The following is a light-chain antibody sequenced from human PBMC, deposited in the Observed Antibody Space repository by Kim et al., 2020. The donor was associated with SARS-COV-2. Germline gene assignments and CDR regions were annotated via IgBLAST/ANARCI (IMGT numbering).Light chain of an antibody. CDR3: QQIYGSPLT. V-gene: IGKV1-39*01. CDR1: QNIHFH. CDR2: DIS. Sequence: GDRVTITCRASQNIHFHLNWYQQKPGKAPKVLIYDISTLQSGVSSRFSGSGSGTGFTLTISSLQPEDFATYYCQQIYGSPLTFGGVTKVDIK. J-gene: IGKJ4*01.